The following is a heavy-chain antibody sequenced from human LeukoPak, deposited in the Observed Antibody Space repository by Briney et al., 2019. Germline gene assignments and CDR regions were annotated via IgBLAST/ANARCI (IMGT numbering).Heavy chain of an antibody. V-gene: IGHV1-24*01. D-gene: IGHD3-16*02. CDR3: ARCYDYVWGSYRPNKGSDY. CDR2: FDPEDGET. Sequence: ASVKVSCKVSGYTLTELSMHWVRQAPGRGLEWMGGFDPEDGETIYAQKFQGRVTMTEDTSTSTAYMELRSLRSDDTAVYYCARCYDYVWGSYRPNKGSDYWGQGTLVTVSS. J-gene: IGHJ4*02. CDR1: GYTLTELS.